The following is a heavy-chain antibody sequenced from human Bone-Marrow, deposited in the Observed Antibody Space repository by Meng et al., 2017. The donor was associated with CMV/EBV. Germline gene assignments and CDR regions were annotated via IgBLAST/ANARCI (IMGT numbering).Heavy chain of an antibody. V-gene: IGHV3-30*02. CDR1: GFTFSSHG. Sequence: GESLKISCVASGFTFSSHGIHWVRQAPGKGLEWVAFIRYDGSNKKYGDSVKGRFTISRDNSKNTLYLQMNSLRAEDTAVYYCAKDRQWELLGDYYYYYGMDVWGQGTTVTVSS. J-gene: IGHJ6*02. D-gene: IGHD1-26*01. CDR2: IRYDGSNK. CDR3: AKDRQWELLGDYYYYYGMDV.